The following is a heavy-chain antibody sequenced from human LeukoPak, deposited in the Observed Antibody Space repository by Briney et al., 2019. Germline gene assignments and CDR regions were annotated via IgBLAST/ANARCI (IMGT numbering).Heavy chain of an antibody. Sequence: PGGSLRLSCAASGFTFSDYYMSWIRQAPGKGLEWVSHISGSGSTKIYADSVKGRLTISRDNAENSLYLQVNSLRAEDTAVYYCARVRSIAAAGTPDYWGQGTLVTVTS. CDR3: ARVRSIAAAGTPDY. V-gene: IGHV3-11*01. J-gene: IGHJ4*02. CDR2: ISGSGSTK. CDR1: GFTFSDYY. D-gene: IGHD6-13*01.